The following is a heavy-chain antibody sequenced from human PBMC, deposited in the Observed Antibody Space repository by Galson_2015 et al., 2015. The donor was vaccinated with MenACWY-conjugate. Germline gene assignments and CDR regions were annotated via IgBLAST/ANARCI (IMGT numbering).Heavy chain of an antibody. V-gene: IGHV3-23*01. D-gene: IGHD2-15*01. Sequence: SLRLSCAGSGFTFTNYAMNWVRQAPGKGLEWVSSIDGIGSTNYAEYLKSGFTFTRDNSKNMVYLQMISLRAEDTAIYYCAKTNSGGICTSGWACWFDPWGQGSLVIVSS. CDR1: GFTFTNYA. J-gene: IGHJ5*02. CDR2: IDGIGST. CDR3: AKTNSGGICTSGWACWFDP.